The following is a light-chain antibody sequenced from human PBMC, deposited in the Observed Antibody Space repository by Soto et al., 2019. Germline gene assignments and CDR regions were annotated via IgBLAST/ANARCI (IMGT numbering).Light chain of an antibody. J-gene: IGLJ2*01. CDR3: AAWDDSLSGRE. CDR2: RND. CDR1: SSNIGSNF. Sequence: QSVLTQPPSASGTPGQRVTISCSGSSSNIGSNFVYWYQQLPGTAPKLLIYRNDQRPSGGPDRFSGSKSGTSASLAISGLRSEDEAAYYCAAWDDSLSGREFGGGTKLTVL. V-gene: IGLV1-47*01.